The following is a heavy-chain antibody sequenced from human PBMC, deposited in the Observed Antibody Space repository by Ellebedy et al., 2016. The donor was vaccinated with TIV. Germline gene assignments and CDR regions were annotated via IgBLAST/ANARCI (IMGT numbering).Heavy chain of an antibody. CDR2: INPSGGST. CDR1: GYTFTGYR. J-gene: IGHJ5*02. Sequence: ASVKVSCKASGYTFTGYRMHWVRQAPGQGLDWMGIINPSGGSTTYAQKIQGRVTMTEDISSDTAYMGLRSLRSDDTAVYYCARDGIAVAGTWFDPWGQGTLVTVSS. V-gene: IGHV1-46*01. CDR3: ARDGIAVAGTWFDP. D-gene: IGHD6-19*01.